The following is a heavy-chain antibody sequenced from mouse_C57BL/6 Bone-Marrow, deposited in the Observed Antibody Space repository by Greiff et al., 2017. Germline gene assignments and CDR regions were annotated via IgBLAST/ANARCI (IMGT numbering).Heavy chain of an antibody. D-gene: IGHD1-1*01. CDR3: TRAPYYGSSYWYFDV. CDR1: GFTFSDAW. Sequence: EVKLVESGGGLVQPGGSIKLSCAASGFTFSDAWMDWVRQSPEKGLEWVAEIRNKANNHATYYAESVKGRFTISRDDSKSSVYLQMNSLRAEDTGIYYCTRAPYYGSSYWYFDVWGTGTTVTVSS. CDR2: IRNKANNHAT. J-gene: IGHJ1*03. V-gene: IGHV6-6*01.